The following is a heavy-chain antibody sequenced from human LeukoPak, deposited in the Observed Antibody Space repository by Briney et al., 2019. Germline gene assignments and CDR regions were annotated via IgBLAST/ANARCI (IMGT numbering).Heavy chain of an antibody. V-gene: IGHV1-46*01. CDR1: GYTFTSYY. CDR3: ARRAIRRWWFDP. J-gene: IGHJ5*02. Sequence: ASVKVSCKASGYTFTSYYMHWVRQAPGQGLEWMGIINPSGGSTGYAQKFQGRVTMTRDTSTSTVYMELSSLRSEDTAVYYCARRAIRRWWFDPWGQGTLVTVSS. D-gene: IGHD4-23*01. CDR2: INPSGGST.